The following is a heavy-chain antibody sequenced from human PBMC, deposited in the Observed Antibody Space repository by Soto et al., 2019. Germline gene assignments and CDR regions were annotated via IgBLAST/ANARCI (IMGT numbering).Heavy chain of an antibody. J-gene: IGHJ6*02. CDR2: ISYDGSNK. D-gene: IGHD6-13*01. CDR1: GFTFSSYA. Sequence: GGSLRLSCAASGFTFSSYAMHWVRQAPGKGLEWVAVISYDGSNKYYADSVKGRFTISRDNSKNTLYLQMNSLRAEDTAVYYCARDEYSSSWYGWYYYYGMDVWGQGTTVTVSS. CDR3: ARDEYSSSWYGWYYYYGMDV. V-gene: IGHV3-30-3*01.